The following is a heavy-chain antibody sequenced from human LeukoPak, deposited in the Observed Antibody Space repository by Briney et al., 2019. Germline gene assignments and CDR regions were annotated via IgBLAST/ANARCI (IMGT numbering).Heavy chain of an antibody. J-gene: IGHJ4*02. CDR2: ISSSSSYI. V-gene: IGHV3-21*01. CDR3: ASAGVMGYDSGRDY. CDR1: GFTFSSYS. Sequence: GGSLRLSCAASGFTFSSYSMNWVRQAPGKELEWVSSISSSSSYIYYADSVKGRFTISRDNAKNSLYLQMNSLRAEDTAVYYCASAGVMGYDSGRDYWGQGTLVTVSS. D-gene: IGHD5-12*01.